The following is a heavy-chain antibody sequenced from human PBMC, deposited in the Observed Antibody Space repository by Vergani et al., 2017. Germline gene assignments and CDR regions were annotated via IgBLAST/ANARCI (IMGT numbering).Heavy chain of an antibody. J-gene: IGHJ3*02. CDR3: ARGGYCSGGSCYRDAFDI. CDR1: GFTFSSYA. Sequence: EVQLLESGGGLVQPGGSLRLSCAASGFTFSSYAMSWVRQAPGKGLEWVSVIYSGGSTYYADSVKGRFTISRDNSKNTLYLQMNSLRAEDTAVYYCARGGYCSGGSCYRDAFDIWGQGTMVTVSS. V-gene: IGHV3-66*02. CDR2: IYSGGST. D-gene: IGHD2-15*01.